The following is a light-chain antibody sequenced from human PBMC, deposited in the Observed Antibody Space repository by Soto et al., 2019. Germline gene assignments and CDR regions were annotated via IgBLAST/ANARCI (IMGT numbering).Light chain of an antibody. V-gene: IGKV1-39*01. J-gene: IGKJ2*01. CDR3: QQTYSTPYT. CDR2: TSG. CDR1: QRITTY. Sequence: DIHMTQSPSSLSASVGDRVTVSCRASQRITTYVNWYLQKPGEAPKLLITTSGTLQRGVPSRFSGSGSGTDFTLTISSLQPADFATYFCQQTYSTPYTFGQGTKLEIK.